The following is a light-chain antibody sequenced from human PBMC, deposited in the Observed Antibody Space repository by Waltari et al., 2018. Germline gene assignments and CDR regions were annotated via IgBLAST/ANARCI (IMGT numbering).Light chain of an antibody. J-gene: IGKJ1*01. CDR1: QSVSRA. CDR3: QHYLRLPVT. CDR2: GAS. Sequence: ELVLTQSPGTLSLSLGERATVSCRASQSVSRALAWYQQKPGQAPRLLIYGASSRATGIPDRSSGSGSGTDFSLTISRLEPDDFAVYYCQHYLRLPVTFGQGTTVEI. V-gene: IGKV3-20*01.